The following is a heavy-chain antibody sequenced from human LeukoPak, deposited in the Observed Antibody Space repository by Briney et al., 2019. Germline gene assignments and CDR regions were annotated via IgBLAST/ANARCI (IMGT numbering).Heavy chain of an antibody. J-gene: IGHJ3*02. V-gene: IGHV3-7*03. CDR2: INQDGSEK. Sequence: GGSLRLSCAASIFTFNKYWMSWVRQAPGKGLEWVANINQDGSEKHCVDSVKGRFTISRDNLKNVLYLQMNSLKVEDTALYYCARGLFLSGYLDAFDIWGQGTVVTVSS. CDR3: ARGLFLSGYLDAFDI. D-gene: IGHD3-22*01. CDR1: IFTFNKYW.